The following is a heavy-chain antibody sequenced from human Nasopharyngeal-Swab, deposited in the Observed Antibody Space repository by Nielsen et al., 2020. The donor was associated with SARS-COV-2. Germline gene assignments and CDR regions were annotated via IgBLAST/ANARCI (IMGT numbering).Heavy chain of an antibody. Sequence: SETLSLTYTVSGGSISSSSYYWGWIRQPPGKGLAWIGRISYSGSTYYNPSLKSRVTISVDTSKNQFSLKLSSVTAADTAVYYCARDSSPTITIFGVVIIRGFDYWGQGTLVTVSS. CDR1: GGSISSSSYY. V-gene: IGHV4-39*07. CDR2: ISYSGST. CDR3: ARDSSPTITIFGVVIIRGFDY. J-gene: IGHJ4*02. D-gene: IGHD3-3*01.